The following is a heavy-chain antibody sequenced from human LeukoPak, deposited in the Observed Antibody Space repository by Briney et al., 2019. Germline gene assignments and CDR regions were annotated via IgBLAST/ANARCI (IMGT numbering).Heavy chain of an antibody. Sequence: GGSLRLSCAASGFTFSSYGMHWVRQAPGKGLEWVAVISYDGSNKYYADSVKGRFTISRDNSKNTLYLQMNSLRAEDTAVYYCAGSLEDFDYWGQGTLVTVSS. CDR2: ISYDGSNK. CDR3: AGSLEDFDY. J-gene: IGHJ4*02. V-gene: IGHV3-30*03. CDR1: GFTFSSYG. D-gene: IGHD6-25*01.